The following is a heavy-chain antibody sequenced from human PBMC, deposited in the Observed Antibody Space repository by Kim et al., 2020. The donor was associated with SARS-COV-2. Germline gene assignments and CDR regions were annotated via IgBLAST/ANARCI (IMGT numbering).Heavy chain of an antibody. D-gene: IGHD3-10*01. V-gene: IGHV4-31*03. CDR2: IYYNGST. Sequence: SETLSLTCTVSGGSVSTAGFYWSWIRQLPGKGLEWMGYIYYNGSTYYTPSLASRLTMSIDTSQNQFSLRLSSVTAADTAVYYCASPITMIRTMDTSYFIDGGGKESTGIVSS. J-gene: IGHJ6*03. CDR3: ASPITMIRTMDTSYFIDG. CDR1: GGSVSTAGFY.